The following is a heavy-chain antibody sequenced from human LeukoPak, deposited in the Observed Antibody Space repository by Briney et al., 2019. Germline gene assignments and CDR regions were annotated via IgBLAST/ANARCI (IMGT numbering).Heavy chain of an antibody. CDR3: AKDASIAAAGKPLSFDGFSDY. CDR2: ISGSGGST. D-gene: IGHD6-13*01. V-gene: IGHV3-23*01. J-gene: IGHJ4*02. CDR1: GFTFSSYA. Sequence: GGSLRLSCAASGFTFSSYAMSWVRQAPGEGLEWVSAISGSGGSTYYADSVKGRFTISRDNSKNTLYLQMNSLRAEDTAVYYCAKDASIAAAGKPLSFDGFSDYWGQGTLVTVSS.